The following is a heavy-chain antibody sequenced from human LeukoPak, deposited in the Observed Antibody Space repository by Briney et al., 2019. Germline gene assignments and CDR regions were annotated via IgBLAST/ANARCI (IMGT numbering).Heavy chain of an antibody. Sequence: PGESLGLSCAASGFTFTTYWMSWVRQLPGKGLEWVANINQDGTEKYYVDSVKGRFTISRDNAKNSLYLQMNSLRAEDTAVYYCAELGITMIGGIWGKGTTVTISS. CDR3: AELGITMIGGI. D-gene: IGHD3-10*02. V-gene: IGHV3-7*01. CDR2: INQDGTEK. J-gene: IGHJ6*04. CDR1: GFTFTTYW.